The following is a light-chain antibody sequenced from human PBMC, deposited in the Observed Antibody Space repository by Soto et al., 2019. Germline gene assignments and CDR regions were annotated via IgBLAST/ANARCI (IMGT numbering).Light chain of an antibody. V-gene: IGKV1-39*01. CDR1: QSISTY. Sequence: DIQMTQSPSSLSASVGDRVTITCRASQSISTYLNWYKQKPGKAPNLLIYAASTLQSGVPSRFSGGGSGTYFTLTISGLQPEDFGTYYCQQSYTTPVTFGRGTKVEIK. CDR2: AAS. CDR3: QQSYTTPVT. J-gene: IGKJ1*01.